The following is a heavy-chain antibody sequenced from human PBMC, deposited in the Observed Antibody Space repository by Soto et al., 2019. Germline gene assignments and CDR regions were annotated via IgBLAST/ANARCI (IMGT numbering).Heavy chain of an antibody. CDR2: IFYYTGNT. Sequence: QVQLQESGPGLEKPSHTLSLTCTVSGVSISSGGYYWSWIRQQPGKGLEWIGNIFYYTGNTYYNPSLKSRVTISVDTSKTQFSLNLRSVTAADTAMYFCAGACRSSDAFDIWGQGTTVTVSS. CDR3: AGACRSSDAFDI. CDR1: GVSISSGGYY. D-gene: IGHD6-6*01. J-gene: IGHJ3*02. V-gene: IGHV4-31*03.